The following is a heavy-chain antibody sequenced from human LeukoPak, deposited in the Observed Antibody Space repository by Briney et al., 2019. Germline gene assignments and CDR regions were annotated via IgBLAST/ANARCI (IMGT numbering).Heavy chain of an antibody. V-gene: IGHV4-4*07. J-gene: IGHJ4*02. CDR2: IHSSGST. Sequence: SETLSLTCTVSGGSIGNYHWSWIRQPAGKGLEWIAQIHSSGSTNYNPPLKSRVSMSIDTIEDQVSLTIRSVTAADTAFYYCARRDINSGWSFDDWGQGILVTVSS. D-gene: IGHD6-19*01. CDR3: ARRDINSGWSFDD. CDR1: GGSIGNYH.